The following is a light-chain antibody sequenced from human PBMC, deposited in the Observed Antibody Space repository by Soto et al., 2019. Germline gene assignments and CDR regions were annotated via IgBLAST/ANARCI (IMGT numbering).Light chain of an antibody. CDR1: QNINIY. V-gene: IGKV1-39*01. CDR2: AVS. CDR3: QQSYTSPPFT. J-gene: IGKJ3*01. Sequence: DIQMTQSPSALSASVGDRVTITCRASQNINIYLHWYQQKPGKAPELLIFAVSSVRSGVPSRFSGSGSGTEFTLAISSLQPEDVATYYCQQSYTSPPFTFGPGTKVDIK.